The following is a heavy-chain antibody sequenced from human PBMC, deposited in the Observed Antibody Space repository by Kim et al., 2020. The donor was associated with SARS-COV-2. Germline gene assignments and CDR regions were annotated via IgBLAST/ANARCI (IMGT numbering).Heavy chain of an antibody. D-gene: IGHD2-8*01. CDR1: GGSISRGGYY. J-gene: IGHJ6*01. CDR3: TRESKIIGVGAYHYYG. CDR2: NYDSGSS. Sequence: SETLSLTCTVSGGSISRGGYYWGWIRQHPGQGLEWIGYNYDSGSSYYNPSLKRRVIISVDSSNTPFPLKMSSVTAADTAVYYCTRESKIIGVGAYHYYG. V-gene: IGHV4-31*03.